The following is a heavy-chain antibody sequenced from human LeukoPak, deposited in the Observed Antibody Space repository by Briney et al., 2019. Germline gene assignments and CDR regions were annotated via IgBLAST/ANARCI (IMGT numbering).Heavy chain of an antibody. V-gene: IGHV3-15*01. Sequence: GGSLRLSCAASGFTFSNACMSWVRQAPGKGLEWVGHIKTKTDGGTTDYAAPVKGRFTISRDDSKNTLYLQMNSLKTEDTALYYCTTGTWIQLWLADYWGQGTLVTVSS. D-gene: IGHD5-18*01. CDR3: TTGTWIQLWLADY. CDR2: IKTKTDGGTT. J-gene: IGHJ4*02. CDR1: GFTFSNAC.